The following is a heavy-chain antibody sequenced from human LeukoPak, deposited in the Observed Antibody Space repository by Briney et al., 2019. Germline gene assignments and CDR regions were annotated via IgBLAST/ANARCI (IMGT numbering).Heavy chain of an antibody. D-gene: IGHD4-17*01. Sequence: ASVKVSCKASGYTFTSYYMHWVRQAPGQGLEWMGIINPSGGSTSYAQKFQGRVTMTRDTSTGTVYMELSSLRSEDTAVYYCARDYDYGDYVNWFDPWGQGTLVTVSS. CDR2: INPSGGST. V-gene: IGHV1-46*01. CDR3: ARDYDYGDYVNWFDP. J-gene: IGHJ5*02. CDR1: GYTFTSYY.